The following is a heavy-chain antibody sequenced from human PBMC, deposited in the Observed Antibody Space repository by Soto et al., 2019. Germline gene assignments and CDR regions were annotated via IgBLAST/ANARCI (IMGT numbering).Heavy chain of an antibody. J-gene: IGHJ4*02. CDR2: ISYDGSKK. CDR1: GFTFSSYC. D-gene: IGHD6-13*01. CDR3: AKGGPFSIAAAGTQ. Sequence: LRLSCAASGFTFSSYCMHWVRQAAGKGLEWVAVISYDGSKKYYADSVKGRFTISRDNSKNTLYLQMNSLRVEDTAAYYCAKGGPFSIAAAGTQWGQGTLVTVSS. V-gene: IGHV3-30*18.